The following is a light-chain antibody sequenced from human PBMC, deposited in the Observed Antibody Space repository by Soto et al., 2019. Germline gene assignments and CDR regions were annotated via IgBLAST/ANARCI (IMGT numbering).Light chain of an antibody. J-gene: IGLJ3*02. V-gene: IGLV2-14*01. CDR1: SSDVGGYNY. CDR3: SSYTSSSTSWV. Sequence: QSALTQPASVSGSPGQSITISCTGTSSDVGGYNYVSWYQQHPGKAPKLMIYDVSNRPSGVSNRFSGSKSGNTASLTISGLRAEDEADYYCSSYTSSSTSWVFGGGTKLPVL. CDR2: DVS.